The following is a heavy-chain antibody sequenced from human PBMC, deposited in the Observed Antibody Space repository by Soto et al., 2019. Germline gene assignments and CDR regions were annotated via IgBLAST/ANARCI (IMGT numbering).Heavy chain of an antibody. V-gene: IGHV3-30*03. D-gene: IGHD2-2*01. J-gene: IGHJ4*02. Sequence: HPGGSLRLSCAASGFTFSSYGMHWVRQAPGKGLEWVSLITYDGSNKCYADSVKGRFTISRDNAKNTLYLQMNSLRAEDTAVYYCASTLGYCSSTSCYPFDYWGQGTLVTVSS. CDR1: GFTFSSYG. CDR2: ITYDGSNK. CDR3: ASTLGYCSSTSCYPFDY.